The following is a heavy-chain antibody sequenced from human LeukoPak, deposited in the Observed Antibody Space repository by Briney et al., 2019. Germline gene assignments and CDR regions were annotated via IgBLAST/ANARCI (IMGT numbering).Heavy chain of an antibody. CDR1: GYTVTSYG. Sequence: ASVKVSCKASGYTVTSYGISWVRQAPGQGLEWMGWISAYNGNTNYAQKLQGRVTMTTDTSTSTAYMELRSLRSDDTAVYYCARDLYDSTGYNVFDIWGQGTMVTVSS. CDR2: ISAYNGNT. J-gene: IGHJ3*02. D-gene: IGHD3-22*01. V-gene: IGHV1-18*01. CDR3: ARDLYDSTGYNVFDI.